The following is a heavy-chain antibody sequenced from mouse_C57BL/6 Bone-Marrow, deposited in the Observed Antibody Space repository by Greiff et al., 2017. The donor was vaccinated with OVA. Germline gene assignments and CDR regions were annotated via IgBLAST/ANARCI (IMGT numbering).Heavy chain of an antibody. J-gene: IGHJ2*01. CDR1: GYTFTSYG. D-gene: IGHD2-4*01. Sequence: VQLQQSGAELVRPGSSVKMSCKTSGYTFTSYGINWVKQRPGQGLEWIGYIYIGSGYTEYNEKFKGKATLTSDTSSITAYMQLSSLTSEDSAIYFCARDYDEYYFDYWGQGTTLTVSS. CDR2: IYIGSGYT. CDR3: ARDYDEYYFDY. V-gene: IGHV1-58*01.